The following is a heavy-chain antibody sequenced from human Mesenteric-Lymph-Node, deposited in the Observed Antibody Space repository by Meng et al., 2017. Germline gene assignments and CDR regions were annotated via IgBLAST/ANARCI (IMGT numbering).Heavy chain of an antibody. CDR3: ARGHYGSGSPQVSDP. CDR2: INHSGST. CDR1: GDSIGNMLG. D-gene: IGHD3-10*01. Sequence: WRLGLCPPPGTLSPAGAVAGDSIGNMLGWSWLRQPPGKGLEWIGEINHSGSTNYNPSLKSRVTISVDTSKNQFSLKLSSVTAADTAVYYCARGHYGSGSPQVSDPWGQGTLVTVSS. J-gene: IGHJ5*02. V-gene: IGHV4-4*03.